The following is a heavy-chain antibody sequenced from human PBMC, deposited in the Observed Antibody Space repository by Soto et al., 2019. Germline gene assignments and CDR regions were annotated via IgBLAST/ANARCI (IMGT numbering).Heavy chain of an antibody. J-gene: IGHJ4*02. CDR1: GGTFSSYA. Sequence: QVQLVQSGAEVKKPRSSVKVSCKASGGTFSSYAISWVRQAPGQGLEWMGGIITIFGTANYAQKFQGRVTITADESTSTAYMELSSLRSEDTAVYYCARDMYYYDSSGYSSLDYWGQGTLVTVSS. V-gene: IGHV1-69*01. CDR2: IITIFGTA. D-gene: IGHD3-22*01. CDR3: ARDMYYYDSSGYSSLDY.